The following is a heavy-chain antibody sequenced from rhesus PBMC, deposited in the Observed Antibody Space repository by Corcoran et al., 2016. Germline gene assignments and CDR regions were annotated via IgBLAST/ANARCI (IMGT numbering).Heavy chain of an antibody. V-gene: IGHV3-178*01. Sequence: EVQLVESGGGLAKPGGSLSSSCVASGFSIRDSYRGGVRQAPGKGLEWVSRFSNFGGTTWYSESVKGRFTISRDNAKNTLFLQMNSLRGEDTAVYYCSRDFDYWGQGVLVTVTS. CDR3: SRDFDY. CDR1: GFSIRDSY. J-gene: IGHJ4*01. CDR2: FSNFGGTT.